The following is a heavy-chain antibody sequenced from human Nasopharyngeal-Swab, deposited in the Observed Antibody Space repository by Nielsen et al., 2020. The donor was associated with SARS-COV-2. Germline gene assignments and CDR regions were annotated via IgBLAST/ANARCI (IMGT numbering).Heavy chain of an antibody. Sequence: ESLKISCGASGFTFSSYTMSWVRQAPGRGLEWVSAITGSGDATNYADSVRGRFTISRDNSKSTLYLQMNSLRAEETAEYFCAKDGVRLNGIDVWGQGTMVTVSS. CDR1: GFTFSSYT. J-gene: IGHJ3*01. CDR2: ITGSGDAT. CDR3: AKDGVRLNGIDV. D-gene: IGHD2-21*01. V-gene: IGHV3-23*01.